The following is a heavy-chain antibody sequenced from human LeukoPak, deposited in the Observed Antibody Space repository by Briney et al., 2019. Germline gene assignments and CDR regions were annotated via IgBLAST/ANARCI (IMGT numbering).Heavy chain of an antibody. CDR2: IYDSGST. CDR1: GGSIRSSYYY. CDR3: ARLSPAAGPWYFDY. D-gene: IGHD6-13*01. Sequence: SETLSLTCTVSGGSIRSSYYYWGWIRQPPGKGLEWIGSIYDSGSTYYNPSLKSRVTISVDTSKNQFSLKLNSVTAADTAVYHCARLSPAAGPWYFDYWGQGTLVTVSS. J-gene: IGHJ4*02. V-gene: IGHV4-39*01.